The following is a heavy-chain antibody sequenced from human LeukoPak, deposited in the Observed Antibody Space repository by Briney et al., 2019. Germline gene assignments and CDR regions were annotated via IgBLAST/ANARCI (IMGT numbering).Heavy chain of an antibody. V-gene: IGHV3-74*01. CDR2: IKSDGITT. CDR1: GFTFSTYF. Sequence: GGSLRLSCAVSGFTFSTYFMHWVRQAPGKGLVWVSRIKSDGITTSYADSVRGRFTISRDNAKNTLYLQMNSLGAEDTAVYYCVRDRGFRIDYWGQGTLVTVSS. D-gene: IGHD3-10*01. CDR3: VRDRGFRIDY. J-gene: IGHJ4*02.